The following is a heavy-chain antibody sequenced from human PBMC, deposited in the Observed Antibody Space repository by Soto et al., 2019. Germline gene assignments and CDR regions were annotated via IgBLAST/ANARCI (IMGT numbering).Heavy chain of an antibody. CDR3: ARQPDYYDSSGYYEDY. CDR1: GYSFTSYW. Sequence: SGESLKISCKGSGYSFTSYWIGWVRQMPGKGLEWMGIIYPGDSDTRYSPSFQGQVTISADKSISTAYLQWSSLKASDTAMYYCARQPDYYDSSGYYEDYWGQGTLVTVSS. D-gene: IGHD3-22*01. CDR2: IYPGDSDT. J-gene: IGHJ4*02. V-gene: IGHV5-51*01.